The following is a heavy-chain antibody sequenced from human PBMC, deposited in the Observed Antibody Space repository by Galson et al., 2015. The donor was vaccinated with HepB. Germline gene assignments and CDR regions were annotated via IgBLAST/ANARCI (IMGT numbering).Heavy chain of an antibody. V-gene: IGHV3-7*05. CDR2: INQDGSEK. CDR1: GFTFTNYW. CDR3: ASLRRAIGYSFGYYFDS. Sequence: SLRLSCAGSGFTFTNYWMTWVRQAPGKGLEWVANINQDGSEKYYVDYVKGRFTISRDITKNSLYLQMNSLRVEDTAVYYCASLRRAIGYSFGYYFDSWGQGTLVTVSS. D-gene: IGHD5-18*01. J-gene: IGHJ4*02.